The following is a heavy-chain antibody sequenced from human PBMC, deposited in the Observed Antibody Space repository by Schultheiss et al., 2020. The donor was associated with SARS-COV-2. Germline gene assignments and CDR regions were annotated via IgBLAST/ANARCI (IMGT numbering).Heavy chain of an antibody. CDR1: GDSINSYH. J-gene: IGHJ6*02. CDR2: IYYNGGTT. CDR3: ARHGAAWAYYGMDV. D-gene: IGHD6-25*01. Sequence: SETLSLTCTVSGDSINSYHWSWVRQSPEKGLEWIGYIYYNGGTTNYNPSLKSRVTISVDTSKNQFSLKLSSVTAADTAVYYCARHGAAWAYYGMDVWGQGTTVTVSS. V-gene: IGHV4-59*01.